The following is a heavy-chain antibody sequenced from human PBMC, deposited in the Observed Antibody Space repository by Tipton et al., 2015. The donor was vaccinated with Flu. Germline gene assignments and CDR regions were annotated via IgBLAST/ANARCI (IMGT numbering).Heavy chain of an antibody. Sequence: TLSLTCAVTGDSITSSYFWGWIRQPPGKGLEWIGTIYHSGTTYYNPSLRSRLTMSVDTSKNQFSLKLSSVTAADTAVYYRARHTGDSVRGVIDYWGQGTLVTVSS. V-gene: IGHV4-38-2*01. CDR2: IYHSGTT. CDR1: GDSITSSYF. J-gene: IGHJ4*02. CDR3: ARHTGDSVRGVIDY. D-gene: IGHD3-10*02.